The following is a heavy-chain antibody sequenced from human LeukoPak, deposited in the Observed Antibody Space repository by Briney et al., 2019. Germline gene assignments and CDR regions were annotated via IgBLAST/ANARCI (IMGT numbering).Heavy chain of an antibody. Sequence: SETLSLTCSVSGGSISSYYWSWLRQPAGKGLEWIGRIHTRGGTEYNPSLKSRVTMSVDTSKNQFSPQLISVTAADTAVYFCARDDNSGYSDDAFDIWGQGTLVTVSS. J-gene: IGHJ3*02. V-gene: IGHV4-4*07. CDR1: GGSISSYY. CDR2: IHTRGGT. D-gene: IGHD5-12*01. CDR3: ARDDNSGYSDDAFDI.